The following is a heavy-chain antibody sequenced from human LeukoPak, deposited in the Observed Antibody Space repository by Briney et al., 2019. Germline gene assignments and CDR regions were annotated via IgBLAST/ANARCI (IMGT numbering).Heavy chain of an antibody. J-gene: IGHJ4*02. D-gene: IGHD3-16*02. CDR2: MNPNSGNT. Sequence: GASVKVSCKASGYTFTSYDINWVRQATGQGLEWMGWMNPNSGNTGYAQKFQGRVTMTRNTSISTAYMELSSLRSEDTAVYYCARAYRVWGSYHGGYWGQGTLVTVSS. CDR3: ARAYRVWGSYHGGY. V-gene: IGHV1-8*01. CDR1: GYTFTSYD.